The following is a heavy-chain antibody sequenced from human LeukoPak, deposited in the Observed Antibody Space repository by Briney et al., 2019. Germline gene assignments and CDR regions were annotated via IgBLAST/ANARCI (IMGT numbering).Heavy chain of an antibody. CDR2: INGRGDNT. CDR3: AKDRVSPGFNWFDP. CDR1: GVIISSYA. Sequence: GGSLRLSCAASGVIISSYAMSWVRQAPGKGLEWVSAINGRGDNTYYADFVKGRFTISRDNSKGTVYLQMNSLRTEDTAVYYCAKDRVSPGFNWFDPWGQGTLVTVSS. J-gene: IGHJ5*02. V-gene: IGHV3-23*01. D-gene: IGHD2/OR15-2a*01.